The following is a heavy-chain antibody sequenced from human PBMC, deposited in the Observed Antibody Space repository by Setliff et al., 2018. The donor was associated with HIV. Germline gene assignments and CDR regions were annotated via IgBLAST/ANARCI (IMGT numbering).Heavy chain of an antibody. V-gene: IGHV4-34*12. CDR1: GGSFSGYC. Sequence: PSETLSLTCDVFGGSFSGYCWSWIRQPPGKGLEWIGEIIPSGSTNYNPSLKSRVTMSVDTSKNLFSLKLSSVTAADTAVYYCATQSRNYYGSGSYSYWGQGTLVTVSS. J-gene: IGHJ4*02. CDR3: ATQSRNYYGSGSYSY. D-gene: IGHD3-10*01. CDR2: IIPSGST.